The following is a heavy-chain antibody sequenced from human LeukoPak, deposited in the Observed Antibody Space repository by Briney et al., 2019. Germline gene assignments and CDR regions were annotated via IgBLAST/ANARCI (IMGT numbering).Heavy chain of an antibody. J-gene: IGHJ6*02. CDR1: GFTFSSYA. V-gene: IGHV3-30*04. D-gene: IGHD5-24*01. CDR2: ISYDGSNK. Sequence: GGSLRLSCAASGFTFSSYAMHWVRQAPGKGLEWVAVISYDGSNKYYADSVKGRFTISRDNSKNTLYLQMNSLRAEDTAVYYCARPDGEMATIDGMDVWGHGNTVTVSS. CDR3: ARPDGEMATIDGMDV.